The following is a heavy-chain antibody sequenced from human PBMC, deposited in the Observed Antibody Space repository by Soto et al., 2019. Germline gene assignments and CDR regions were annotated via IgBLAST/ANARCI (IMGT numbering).Heavy chain of an antibody. CDR3: ARGPPRWGFDF. CDR2: MSPNSGNT. Sequence: QVQLVQSGAEVKQPGASVKVSCRASGYSFITYDLNWVRQTPGQGFEWLGWMSPNSGNTGYAQKFQGRITMTRSTSISTAYMELSSLRSEDTAVYYCARGPPRWGFDFWGQGTLVAVSS. D-gene: IGHD3-16*01. CDR1: GYSFITYD. J-gene: IGHJ4*02. V-gene: IGHV1-8*01.